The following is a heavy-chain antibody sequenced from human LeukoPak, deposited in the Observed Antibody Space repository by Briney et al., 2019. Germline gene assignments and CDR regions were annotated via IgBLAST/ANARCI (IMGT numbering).Heavy chain of an antibody. CDR3: AREDCTIGAVCSSLLDH. CDR1: GLTFSGDW. D-gene: IGHD2-8*01. V-gene: IGHV3-74*01. CDR2: INSDASTI. J-gene: IGHJ4*02. Sequence: QTGGSLRLSCAASGLTFSGDWMHWVRQVPGKGLVWVSRINSDASTINYADSVKGRFTISRDNAKNTLYLQMNNLRAEDTAVYYCAREDCTIGAVCSSLLDHWGRGTLVTVSS.